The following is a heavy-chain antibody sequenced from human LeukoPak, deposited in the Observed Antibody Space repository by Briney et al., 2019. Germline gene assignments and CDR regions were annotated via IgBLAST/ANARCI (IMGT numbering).Heavy chain of an antibody. CDR1: GFIFSSYS. J-gene: IGHJ4*02. CDR2: ISTSSSTI. Sequence: PGGSLRLSCAASGFIFSSYSMNWVRQAPGKGLEWVSYISTSSSTIYYADSVKGRFTISRGNAKNSLYLQMNSLRAEDTAVYYCARYWSPYSQTAYFDYWGQGTLVTVSS. CDR3: ARYWSPYSQTAYFDY. D-gene: IGHD2-8*02. V-gene: IGHV3-48*01.